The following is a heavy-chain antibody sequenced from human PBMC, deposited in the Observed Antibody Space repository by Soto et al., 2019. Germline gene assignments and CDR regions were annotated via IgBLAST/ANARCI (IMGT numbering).Heavy chain of an antibody. J-gene: IGHJ4*02. Sequence: GGSLRLSCAASGFTFSSYWMSWVRQAPGKGLEWVANIKQDGSEKYYVDSVKGRFTISRDNAKNSLYLQMNSLRAEDTAVYYCARDPYSGYGYGDYDDYWGQGTLVTVSS. CDR2: IKQDGSEK. CDR1: GFTFSSYW. CDR3: ARDPYSGYGYGDYDDY. V-gene: IGHV3-7*01. D-gene: IGHD5-12*01.